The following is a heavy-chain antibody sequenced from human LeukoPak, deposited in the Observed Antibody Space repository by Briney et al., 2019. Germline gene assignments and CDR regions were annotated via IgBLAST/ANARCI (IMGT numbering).Heavy chain of an antibody. J-gene: IGHJ4*02. Sequence: GGSLRLSCAASGFTFSSYAMHWVRQAPGKGLEWVAVISYDGSNKYYADSVKGRFTISRDNSKNTLYLQVNSLRAEDTAVYYCARVRTTVGVYLDYWGQGTLVTVSS. D-gene: IGHD4-11*01. CDR1: GFTFSSYA. V-gene: IGHV3-30*04. CDR2: ISYDGSNK. CDR3: ARVRTTVGVYLDY.